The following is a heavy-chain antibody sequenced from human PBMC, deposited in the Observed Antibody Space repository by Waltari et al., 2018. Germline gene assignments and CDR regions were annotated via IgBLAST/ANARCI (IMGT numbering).Heavy chain of an antibody. J-gene: IGHJ4*02. D-gene: IGHD3-22*01. V-gene: IGHV4-39*01. Sequence: QLQLQESGPGLVKPSETLSLTCTVSGGSISSSSYYWGWIRQPPGKGLEWIGSIYYSGSTYYNPSLKSRVTISVDTSKNQFSLKLSSVTAADTAVYYCARQSYDSSGMADFDYWGQGTLVTVSS. CDR3: ARQSYDSSGMADFDY. CDR2: IYYSGST. CDR1: GGSISSSSYY.